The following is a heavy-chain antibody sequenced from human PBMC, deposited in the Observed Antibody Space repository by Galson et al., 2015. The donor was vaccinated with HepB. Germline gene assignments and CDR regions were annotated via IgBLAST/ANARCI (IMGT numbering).Heavy chain of an antibody. Sequence: SVKVSCKASGYTFTGYYMHWVRQAPGQGLEWMGWINPNSGGTNYAQKFQGWVTMTRDTSISTAYMELSRLRSDDTAVYYCARGGTTVTKGERWFDPWGQGTLVTVSS. D-gene: IGHD4-17*01. V-gene: IGHV1-2*04. CDR2: INPNSGGT. J-gene: IGHJ5*02. CDR3: ARGGTTVTKGERWFDP. CDR1: GYTFTGYY.